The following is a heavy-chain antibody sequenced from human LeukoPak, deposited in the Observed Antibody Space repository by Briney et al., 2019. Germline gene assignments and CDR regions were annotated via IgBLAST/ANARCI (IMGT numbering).Heavy chain of an antibody. D-gene: IGHD3-10*01. Sequence: PSETLSLTCAVYGGSFSGYYWSWIRQPPGKGLEWIGEINHSGSTNYNPFLKSRVTITVDTSTNQFSLKLSSVTAADTAVYYCARGGARSPFFPGYYYGMDVWGQGTTVTVSS. V-gene: IGHV4-34*01. CDR2: INHSGST. CDR1: GGSFSGYY. J-gene: IGHJ6*02. CDR3: ARGGARSPFFPGYYYGMDV.